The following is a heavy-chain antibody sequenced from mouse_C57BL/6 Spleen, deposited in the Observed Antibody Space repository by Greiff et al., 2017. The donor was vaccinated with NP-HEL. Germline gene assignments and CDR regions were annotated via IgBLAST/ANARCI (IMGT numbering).Heavy chain of an antibody. J-gene: IGHJ3*01. CDR3: ARLHYGSGAY. CDR1: GYAFSSSW. Sequence: VQLQQSGPELVKPGASVKISCKASGYAFSSSWMNWVKQRPGKGLEWIGRIYPGDGDTNYNGKFKGKATLTADKSSSTAYRQLSSLTSEDSAVYVCARLHYGSGAYWGQGTLVTVSA. CDR2: IYPGDGDT. V-gene: IGHV1-82*01. D-gene: IGHD1-1*01.